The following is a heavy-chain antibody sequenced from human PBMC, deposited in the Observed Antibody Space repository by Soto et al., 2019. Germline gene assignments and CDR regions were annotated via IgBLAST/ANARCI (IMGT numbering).Heavy chain of an antibody. CDR2: IFHSGST. CDR3: ARVYSGSYSDS. J-gene: IGHJ4*02. CDR1: GSSISSGGYS. V-gene: IGHV4-4*02. D-gene: IGHD1-26*01. Sequence: SETLSLTCAVSGSSISSGGYSWSWVRPPPGKGLEWIGEIFHSGSTHYRPSLKSRVTISVDKSKKYFSLNLTSVTAVDTAVYYCARVYSGSYSDSWGQGTLVTVSS.